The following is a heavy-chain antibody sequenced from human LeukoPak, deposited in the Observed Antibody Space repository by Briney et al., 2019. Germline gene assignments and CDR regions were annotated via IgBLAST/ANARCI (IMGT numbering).Heavy chain of an antibody. CDR1: GYTFTAYS. J-gene: IGHJ3*02. D-gene: IGHD6-13*01. V-gene: IGHV1-2*02. CDR2: INPNSGGT. Sequence: ASVKVSCKASGYTFTAYSMHWVRQAPGQGLEWMGWINPNSGGTDCAQRFQGRVTMTTDTSTSTAYMELRSLRFDDTAVYYCARDQSVRLLQTSSTYFKHVFAIWGQGSMVTVSS. CDR3: ARDQSVRLLQTSSTYFKHVFAI.